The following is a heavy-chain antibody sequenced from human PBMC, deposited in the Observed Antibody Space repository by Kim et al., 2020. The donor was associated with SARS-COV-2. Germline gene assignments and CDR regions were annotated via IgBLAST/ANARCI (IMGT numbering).Heavy chain of an antibody. Sequence: GESLKISCKGSGYSFTSYWISWVRQMPGKGLEWMGRIDPSDSYTNYSPSFQGHVTISADKSISTAYLQWSSLKASDTAMYYCARFRWAVRGVKQPTYYYYGMDVWGQGTTVTVSS. D-gene: IGHD3-10*01. J-gene: IGHJ6*02. V-gene: IGHV5-10-1*01. CDR1: GYSFTSYW. CDR2: IDPSDSYT. CDR3: ARFRWAVRGVKQPTYYYYGMDV.